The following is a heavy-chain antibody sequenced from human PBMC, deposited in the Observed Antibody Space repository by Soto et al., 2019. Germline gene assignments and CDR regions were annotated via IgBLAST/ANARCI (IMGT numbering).Heavy chain of an antibody. D-gene: IGHD4-17*01. CDR1: SGSISSSNW. CDR2: IYHSGST. CDR3: ASRYGDYGYFDY. Sequence: PSETLSLTCAVSSGSISSSNWWSWVRQPPGKGLEWIGEIYHSGSTNYNPSLKSRVTISVDKSKNQFSLKLSSVTAADTAVYYCASRYGDYGYFDYWGQGTLVTVSS. V-gene: IGHV4-4*02. J-gene: IGHJ4*02.